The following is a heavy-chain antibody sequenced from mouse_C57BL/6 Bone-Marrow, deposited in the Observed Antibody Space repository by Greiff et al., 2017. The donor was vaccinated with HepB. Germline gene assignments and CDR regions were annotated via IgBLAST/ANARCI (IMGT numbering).Heavy chain of an antibody. CDR1: GFTFSDYG. J-gene: IGHJ1*03. CDR3: ARLYYYGSSYDWYFDV. Sequence: EVMLVESGGGLVQPGGSLKLSCAASGFTFSDYGMAWVRQAPRKGPEWVAFISNLAYSIYYADTVTGRFTISRENAKNTLYLERSSLRSEDTAMYYCARLYYYGSSYDWYFDVWGTGTTVTVSS. V-gene: IGHV5-15*01. CDR2: ISNLAYSI. D-gene: IGHD1-1*01.